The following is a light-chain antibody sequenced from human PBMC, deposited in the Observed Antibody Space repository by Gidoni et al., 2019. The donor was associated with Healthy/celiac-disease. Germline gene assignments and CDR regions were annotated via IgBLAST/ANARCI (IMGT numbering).Light chain of an antibody. J-gene: IGKJ4*01. CDR3: QQRSNWPLT. V-gene: IGKV3-11*01. CDR2: DAS. CDR1: QSVSSY. Sequence: EIVLTQSPATLSLSRGEKATVSRRASQSVSSYLAWYQRKPGEAPRLLIYDASYRGTDIPARFSGSVSGTDFTLTISSLEPEYVAVYYCQQRSNWPLTFGGGTKVEIK.